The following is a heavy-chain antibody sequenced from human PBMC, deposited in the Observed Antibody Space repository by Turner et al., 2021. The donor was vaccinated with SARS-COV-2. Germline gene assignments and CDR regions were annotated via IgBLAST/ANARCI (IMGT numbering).Heavy chain of an antibody. D-gene: IGHD5-18*01. J-gene: IGHJ4*02. CDR1: GFTFSNSD. CDR3: ADY. V-gene: IGHV3-35*01. Sequence: EVQLVESGGGLVQPGGSLSLSCAASGFTFSNSDMNWVHQAPGKGLEWVSGVSWNGSRTHYADSVKGRFIISRDNSRNTLYLQTNSLRTRGYTYDAVADYWGQGTLVTVSS. CDR2: VSWNGSRT.